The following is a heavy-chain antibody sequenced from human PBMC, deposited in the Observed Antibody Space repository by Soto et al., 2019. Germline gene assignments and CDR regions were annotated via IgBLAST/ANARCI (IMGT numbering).Heavy chain of an antibody. Sequence: GESLKISCKGSGYSFPNYWIGWVRQVPGKCLEWMGIIYPGDSDTRYSPSFQGQVTISADKFLSTAYLQWSSLKASDTAMYYCARQSESGSYLTPVWYLDLWGRGTLVTSPQ. CDR3: ARQSESGSYLTPVWYLDL. J-gene: IGHJ2*01. CDR2: IYPGDSDT. CDR1: GYSFPNYW. V-gene: IGHV5-51*01. D-gene: IGHD1-26*01.